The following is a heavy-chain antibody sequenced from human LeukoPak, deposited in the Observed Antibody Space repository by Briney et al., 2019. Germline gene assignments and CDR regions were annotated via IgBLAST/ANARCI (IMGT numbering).Heavy chain of an antibody. CDR2: ISSSGSTI. CDR3: ASPYCGGNSCYGYFDY. Sequence: GGSLRLSCAASGFTFSDYEMNWVRQAPGKGLEWVSYISSSGSTIYYADSVKGRFTISRYNAKNSLYLQMNNLRAEDTAAYYCASPYCGGNSCYGYFDYWGQGTLVTVSS. D-gene: IGHD2-15*01. J-gene: IGHJ4*02. V-gene: IGHV3-48*03. CDR1: GFTFSDYE.